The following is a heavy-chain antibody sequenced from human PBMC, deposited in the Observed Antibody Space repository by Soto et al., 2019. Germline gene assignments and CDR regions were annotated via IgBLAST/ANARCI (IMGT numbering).Heavy chain of an antibody. D-gene: IGHD6-19*01. CDR3: ARDNGYSSGWYYHFDY. CDR2: IIPIFGTA. J-gene: IGHJ4*02. Sequence: ASVKVSCKASGGTFSSYAISWVRQAPGQGLEWMGGIIPIFGTANYAQKFQGRVTITADESTSTAYMELSSLRSEDTAVYYCARDNGYSSGWYYHFDYWGQGTLVTV. V-gene: IGHV1-69*13. CDR1: GGTFSSYA.